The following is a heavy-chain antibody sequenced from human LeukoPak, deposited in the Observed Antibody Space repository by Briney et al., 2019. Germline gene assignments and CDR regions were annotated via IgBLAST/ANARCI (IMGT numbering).Heavy chain of an antibody. CDR1: GGSISSSSYY. V-gene: IGHV4-39*07. CDR2: INHSGST. J-gene: IGHJ6*03. D-gene: IGHD2-2*01. CDR3: ASVRKGYCSSTSCYAKGYYYYYMDV. Sequence: SETLSLTCTVSGGSISSSSYYWGWLRQPPGKGLEWIGEINHSGSTNCNPSLKSRVTISVDTSKNQFSLKLSSVTAADTAVYYCASVRKGYCSSTSCYAKGYYYYYMDVWGKGTTVTISS.